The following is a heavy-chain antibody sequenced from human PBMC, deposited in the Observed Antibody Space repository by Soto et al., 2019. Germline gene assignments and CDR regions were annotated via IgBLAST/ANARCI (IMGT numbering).Heavy chain of an antibody. V-gene: IGHV1-18*01. D-gene: IGHD6-19*01. Sequence: ASAKVSSKEPGDNFPNSCISWLRQAPGQGLECMGWISAYNGDTNYAQKLQGRVTMTIDTSTSTAYIELRSLRSDDTAVYYCARDGVYARGWYDPDALDIWGQGTMVTVSS. CDR3: ARDGVYARGWYDPDALDI. CDR1: GDNFPNSC. CDR2: ISAYNGDT. J-gene: IGHJ3*02.